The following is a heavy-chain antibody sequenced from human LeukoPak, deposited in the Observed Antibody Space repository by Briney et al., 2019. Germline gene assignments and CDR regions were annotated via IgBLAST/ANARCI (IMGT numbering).Heavy chain of an antibody. CDR2: ISNSGGST. CDR1: GFTFGDYY. Sequence: PGGSLRLSCAASGFTFGDYYMSRIRQAPGKGLEWVSVISNSGGSTYYADSVKGRFTISRDNSKNTLYLQMNSLRAEDTAVYYCAKGVRFGESNFDYWGQGTLVTVSS. J-gene: IGHJ4*02. D-gene: IGHD3-10*01. V-gene: IGHV3-23*01. CDR3: AKGVRFGESNFDY.